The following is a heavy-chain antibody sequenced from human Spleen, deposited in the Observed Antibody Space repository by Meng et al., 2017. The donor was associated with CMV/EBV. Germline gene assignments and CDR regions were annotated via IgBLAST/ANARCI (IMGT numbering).Heavy chain of an antibody. CDR1: GYTFTGYY. CDR3: ARPYSSSSGSGEEQLNYYDYGMDV. V-gene: IGHV1-2*02. D-gene: IGHD6-6*01. CDR2: IDPKSGGT. Sequence: ASVKVSCKASGYTFTGYYMHWVRQAPGQGLEWMGWIDPKSGGTKYAQKFQGRVTMTRDTSISTAYMELSSLRSEDTAVYYCARPYSSSSGSGEEQLNYYDYGMDVWGQGTTVTVSS. J-gene: IGHJ6*02.